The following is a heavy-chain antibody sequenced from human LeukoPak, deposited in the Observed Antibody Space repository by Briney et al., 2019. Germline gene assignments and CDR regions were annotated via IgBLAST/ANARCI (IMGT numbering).Heavy chain of an antibody. V-gene: IGHV3-66*01. J-gene: IGHJ4*02. CDR3: ARETPGSRLFDS. CDR1: GFTLTRNH. D-gene: IGHD1-14*01. Sequence: GGSLRLSCAASGFTLTRNHMNWVRQVPGKGLEWVSIIYSSDATYYADSVKGRFTVSRDKAKNTLYLQMNSLRADDTAVYYCARETPGSRLFDSWGQGTLVTVSS. CDR2: IYSSDAT.